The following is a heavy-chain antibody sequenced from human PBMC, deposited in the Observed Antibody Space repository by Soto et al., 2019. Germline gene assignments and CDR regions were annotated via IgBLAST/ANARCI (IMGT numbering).Heavy chain of an antibody. CDR1: GYSLTSYW. CDR2: IYPGDSDT. Sequence: GESLKISCKGSGYSLTSYWIGWVRQMPGKGLEWMGIIYPGDSDTRYSPSFQGQVTISADKSISTAYLQWSSLKASDTAMYYCARHPNYYDSSGYYYAYWGQGTLVTVSS. CDR3: ARHPNYYDSSGYYYAY. J-gene: IGHJ4*02. V-gene: IGHV5-51*01. D-gene: IGHD3-22*01.